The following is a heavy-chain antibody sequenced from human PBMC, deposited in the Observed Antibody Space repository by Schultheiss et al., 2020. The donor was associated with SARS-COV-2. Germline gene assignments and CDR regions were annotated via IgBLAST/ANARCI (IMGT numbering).Heavy chain of an antibody. V-gene: IGHV3-21*01. D-gene: IGHD4/OR15-4a*01. CDR1: GLNFSTYG. Sequence: GGSLRLSCAASGLNFSTYGMHWVRQAPGKGLEWVSSISSSSSYIYYADSVKGRFTISRDNAKNSLYLQMNSLRAEDTAVYYCARDGRVPYGMDVWGQGTTVTVSS. CDR3: ARDGRVPYGMDV. J-gene: IGHJ6*02. CDR2: ISSSSSYI.